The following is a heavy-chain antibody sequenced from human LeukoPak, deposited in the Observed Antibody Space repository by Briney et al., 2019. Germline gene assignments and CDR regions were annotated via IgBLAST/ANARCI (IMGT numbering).Heavy chain of an antibody. Sequence: PGVSLRLSCVDSGFTFSNTWMSWVRQAPGKGLEWVVRLKTKAAGETTDYAAPVRGRFTISRDDSKNTLYLQMNSLKTEDTAVYYCSSERYCGGVSCLMYWGQGTLVTVSS. J-gene: IGHJ4*02. CDR3: SSERYCGGVSCLMY. V-gene: IGHV3-15*01. CDR1: GFTFSNTW. D-gene: IGHD2-21*01. CDR2: LKTKAAGETT.